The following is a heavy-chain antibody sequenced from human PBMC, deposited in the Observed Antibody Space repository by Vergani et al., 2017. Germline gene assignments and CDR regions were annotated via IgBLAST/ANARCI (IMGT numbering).Heavy chain of an antibody. CDR1: GFTFSSYG. CDR3: AKDEDLGYYYYYGMDV. CDR2: ISYDGSNK. J-gene: IGHJ6*02. D-gene: IGHD2-15*01. V-gene: IGHV3-30*18. Sequence: VQLLESGGGLVQPGRSLRLSCAASGFTFSSYGMHWVRQAPGKGLEWVAVISYDGSNKYYADSVKGRFTISRDNSKKTLYLQMNSLRAEDTAVYYCAKDEDLGYYYYYGMDVWGQGTTVTVSS.